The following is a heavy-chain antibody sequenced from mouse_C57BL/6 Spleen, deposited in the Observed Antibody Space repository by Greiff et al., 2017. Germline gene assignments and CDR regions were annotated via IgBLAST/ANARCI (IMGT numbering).Heavy chain of an antibody. V-gene: IGHV6-3*01. CDR3: KCAMDY. Sequence: EVQVVESGGGLVQPGGSMKLSCVASGFTFSNYRMNWVRQSPEKGLEWVAQIRLKYDNYATQYAESVKGTCTISRDESKMNFYLQMNYLRAKHTGIYYCKCAMDYWGQGTSVTVSS. CDR2: IRLKYDNYAT. J-gene: IGHJ4*01. CDR1: GFTFSNYR.